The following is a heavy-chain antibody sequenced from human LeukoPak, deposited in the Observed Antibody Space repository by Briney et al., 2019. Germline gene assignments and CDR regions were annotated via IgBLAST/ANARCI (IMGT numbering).Heavy chain of an antibody. CDR2: IYSGGST. CDR3: AKDRGYSDYQP. J-gene: IGHJ5*02. D-gene: IGHD5-12*01. V-gene: IGHV3-53*01. Sequence: GGSLRLSCAASGFTVSSKYMSWVRQAPGKGLEWVSVIYSGGSTYYADSVKGRFTISRDNSKNTLYLQMNSLRAEDTAVYYCAKDRGYSDYQPWGQGTLVTVSS. CDR1: GFTVSSKY.